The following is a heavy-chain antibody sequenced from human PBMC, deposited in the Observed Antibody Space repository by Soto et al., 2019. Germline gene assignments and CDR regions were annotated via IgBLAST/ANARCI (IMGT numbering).Heavy chain of an antibody. CDR1: GGSISSYY. V-gene: IGHV4-59*01. CDR3: ARDNLRYFDWLSTKQGYYDGMDV. CDR2: IYYSGST. D-gene: IGHD3-9*01. Sequence: PSETLSLTCTVSGGSISSYYWSWIRQPPGKGLEWIGYIYYSGSTNYNPSLKSRVTISVDTSKNQFSLKLSSVTAADTAVYYCARDNLRYFDWLSTKQGYYDGMDVWGQGTTVS. J-gene: IGHJ6*02.